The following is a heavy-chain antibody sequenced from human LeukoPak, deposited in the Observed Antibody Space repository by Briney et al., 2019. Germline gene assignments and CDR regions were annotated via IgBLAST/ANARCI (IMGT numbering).Heavy chain of an antibody. D-gene: IGHD3-10*01. CDR1: GFTVSSNY. Sequence: PGGSLRLSCAASGFTVSSNYMSWVRQAPGKGLEWVSVIYSGGSTYYADSVKGRFTISRDNSKNTLYLQMNSLRAEDTAVYYCARVLYPPDYYGSGSYSSYYMDVWGKGTTVTVSS. CDR2: IYSGGST. CDR3: ARVLYPPDYYGSGSYSSYYMDV. V-gene: IGHV3-66*02. J-gene: IGHJ6*03.